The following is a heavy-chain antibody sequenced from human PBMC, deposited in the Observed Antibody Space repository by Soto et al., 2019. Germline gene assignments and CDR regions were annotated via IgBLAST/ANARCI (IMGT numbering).Heavy chain of an antibody. CDR3: ASPRVTMTRYDY. Sequence: EVQLVESGGDLIQPGGSLRLSCAASGFTVSTNFMSWVRQAPGKGLEWVSVIYSGGSTYYADSVKGRFTISRDNSKKTLFLQMSGLRAEDTAVYYCASPRVTMTRYDYWGQGTLVTVSS. J-gene: IGHJ4*02. D-gene: IGHD3-22*01. CDR1: GFTVSTNF. CDR2: IYSGGST. V-gene: IGHV3-53*01.